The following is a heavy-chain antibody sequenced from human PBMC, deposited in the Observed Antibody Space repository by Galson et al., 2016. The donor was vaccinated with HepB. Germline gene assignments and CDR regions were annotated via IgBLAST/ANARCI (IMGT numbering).Heavy chain of an antibody. CDR1: GGSISSGGYY. J-gene: IGHJ4*02. CDR2: IHYTGST. Sequence: SETLSLTCTVSGGSISSGGYYWGWIRQPPGKGLEWIGSIHYTGSTSYNPSLKSRVTISVDTSKNQFSLKLRSVTAADTAVYYCARLGDFWSGYWGPDYWGQGTLVTVSS. V-gene: IGHV4-39*01. D-gene: IGHD3-3*01. CDR3: ARLGDFWSGYWGPDY.